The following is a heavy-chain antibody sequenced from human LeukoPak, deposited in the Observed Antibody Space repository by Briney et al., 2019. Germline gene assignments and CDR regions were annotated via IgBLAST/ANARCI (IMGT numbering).Heavy chain of an antibody. CDR1: GFIFTNYW. CDR2: INEGGSEK. CDR3: ARVTFSSSWYYFDY. V-gene: IGHV3-7*01. Sequence: GGSLRLSCAASGFIFTNYWMSWVRQAPGKGLEWVAKINEGGSEKHSVDSVKGRFTISRDNAKNSLYLEMNGLRAEDTAVYYCARVTFSSSWYYFDYWGQGTLVTVSS. D-gene: IGHD6-13*01. J-gene: IGHJ4*02.